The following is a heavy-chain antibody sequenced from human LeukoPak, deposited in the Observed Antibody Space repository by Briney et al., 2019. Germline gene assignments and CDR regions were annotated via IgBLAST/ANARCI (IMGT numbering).Heavy chain of an antibody. CDR1: GGSFSGYY. CDR2: INHSGST. V-gene: IGHV4-34*01. Sequence: SESLSLTCAVYGGSFSGYYWSWIRQPLGKGLEWIGEINHSGSTNYNPSLKSRVTISVDTSKNQFSLKLSSVTAADTAVYYCAAHRAYSSGWYPITDYWGQGTLVTVSS. J-gene: IGHJ4*02. CDR3: AAHRAYSSGWYPITDY. D-gene: IGHD6-19*01.